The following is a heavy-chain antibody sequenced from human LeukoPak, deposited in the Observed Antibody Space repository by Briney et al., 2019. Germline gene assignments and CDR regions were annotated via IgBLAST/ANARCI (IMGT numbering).Heavy chain of an antibody. CDR1: RFTFSSYV. CDR2: ISGSGRST. V-gene: IGHV3-23*01. D-gene: IGHD3-10*01. CDR3: ARVSGNIQIWPQPFGDGMDV. J-gene: IGHJ6*02. Sequence: GGSLRLSCAASRFTFSSYVMGWVRQALGKGLECVSAISGSGRSTYYADSVKGRFTISREDSKNTLYLQMNILRAEDTAIYYCARVSGNIQIWPQPFGDGMDVWGQGTTVTVSS.